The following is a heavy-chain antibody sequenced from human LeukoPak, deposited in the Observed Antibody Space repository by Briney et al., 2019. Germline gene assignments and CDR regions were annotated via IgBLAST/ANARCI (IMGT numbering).Heavy chain of an antibody. CDR2: IYSGGGT. CDR3: ARAVGVTAIHNAFDI. Sequence: GGSLRLSCAASGFTVSSNYMSWVRQAPGKGLEWVSVIYSGGGTGYADSVKGRFTISRDNSKNTLYLQMNSLRAEDTAVYYCARAVGVTAIHNAFDIWGQGTMVTVSS. J-gene: IGHJ3*02. D-gene: IGHD2-21*02. CDR1: GFTVSSNY. V-gene: IGHV3-66*02.